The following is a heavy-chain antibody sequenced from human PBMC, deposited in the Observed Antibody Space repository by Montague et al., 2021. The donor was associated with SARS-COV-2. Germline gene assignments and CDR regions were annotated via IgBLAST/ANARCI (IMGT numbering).Heavy chain of an antibody. CDR2: ISYDGTNE. CDR1: GFTFSSYA. Sequence: SLRLSCAASGFTFSSYAMHWVRQAPGKGLEWVAVISYDGTNEYYADSVKGRFTISRDNSKNTLYLQMYSLRAEDTAVYYCAREGITAAGKDFDYWGQGTLVTVSS. CDR3: AREGITAAGKDFDY. V-gene: IGHV3-30*04. J-gene: IGHJ4*02. D-gene: IGHD6-13*01.